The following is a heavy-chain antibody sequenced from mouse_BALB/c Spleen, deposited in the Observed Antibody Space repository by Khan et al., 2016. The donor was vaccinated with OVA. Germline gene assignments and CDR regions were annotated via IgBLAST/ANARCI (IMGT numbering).Heavy chain of an antibody. V-gene: IGHV1S41*01. J-gene: IGHJ4*01. CDR2: IGPGSSNT. D-gene: IGHD1-1*01. CDR1: GYTFTSYW. CDR3: ARGNYDGRSCDAMDY. Sequence: DLVKPGTSVKLYCKASGYTFTSYWINWIKQRPGQGLEWIGRIGPGSSNTNYNEMFKGKAALTVDTSSSTAYIQLSSLSSEDSAVYCSARGNYDGRSCDAMDYWGQGTSVTVSS.